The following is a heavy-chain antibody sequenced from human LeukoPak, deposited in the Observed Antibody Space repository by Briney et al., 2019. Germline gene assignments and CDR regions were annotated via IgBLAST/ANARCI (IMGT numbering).Heavy chain of an antibody. Sequence: PGGSLRLSCAASGFTFSNYAMSWVRQAPGKGLEWVSVISGSGGSTYYADSVKGRFTISRDNSKNTLYLLMNSLRAEDTAAYYCAKDGPYSSVSRGYFDYWGQGTLVTVSS. CDR2: ISGSGGST. CDR3: AKDGPYSSVSRGYFDY. CDR1: GFTFSNYA. V-gene: IGHV3-23*01. J-gene: IGHJ4*02. D-gene: IGHD6-19*01.